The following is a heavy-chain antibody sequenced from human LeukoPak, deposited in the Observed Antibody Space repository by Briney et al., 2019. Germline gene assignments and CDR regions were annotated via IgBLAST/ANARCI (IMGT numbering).Heavy chain of an antibody. D-gene: IGHD1-7*01. CDR2: ISYDGSNK. V-gene: IGHV3-30*18. CDR1: GFTFSSYG. CDR3: AKSRGTMYYFDY. Sequence: PGGSLRLSCAASGFTFSSYGMHWVRRAPGKGLEWVAVISYDGSNKYYADSVKGRFTISRDNSKNTLYLQMNSLRAEDTAVYYCAKSRGTMYYFDYWGQGALVTVSS. J-gene: IGHJ4*02.